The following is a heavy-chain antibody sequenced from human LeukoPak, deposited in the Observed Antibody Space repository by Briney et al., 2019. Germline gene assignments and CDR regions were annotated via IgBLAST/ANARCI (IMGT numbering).Heavy chain of an antibody. Sequence: GGSLRLSCAASGFTFRSYWMRWVRQAPGKGLEWVANIKQDGSEKNYVDSVKGRFTISRDNAKISLYLQMNSLRAEDTAVYYCASGLELDYWGQGTLVTVSS. V-gene: IGHV3-7*03. CDR2: IKQDGSEK. J-gene: IGHJ4*02. CDR1: GFTFRSYW. CDR3: ASGLELDY.